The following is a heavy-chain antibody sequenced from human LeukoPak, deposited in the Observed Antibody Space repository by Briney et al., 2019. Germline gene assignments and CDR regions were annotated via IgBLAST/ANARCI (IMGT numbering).Heavy chain of an antibody. CDR3: AKAATQWLVLRYFDY. V-gene: IGHV3-23*01. D-gene: IGHD6-19*01. CDR1: GFTFSSYA. Sequence: GGSLRLSCAPSGFTFSSYAMSWVRQAPGKGLEWVSAISGSGGSTYYADSVKGRFTISRDNSKNTLYLQMNSLRAEDTAVYYCAKAATQWLVLRYFDYWGQGTLVTVSS. J-gene: IGHJ4*02. CDR2: ISGSGGST.